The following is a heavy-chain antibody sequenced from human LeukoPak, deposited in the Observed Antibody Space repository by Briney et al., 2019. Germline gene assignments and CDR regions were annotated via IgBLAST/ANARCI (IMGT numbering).Heavy chain of an antibody. J-gene: IGHJ1*01. V-gene: IGHV4-34*01. Sequence: PSETLSLTCAVYGGSSSGYYWSWIRQPPGKGLEWIGEINHSGSTNYNPSLKSRVTISVDTSKNQFSLKLSSVTAADTAVYYCARSSMIVVVIGSPLEYFQHWGQGTLVTVSS. CDR2: INHSGST. D-gene: IGHD3-22*01. CDR3: ARSSMIVVVIGSPLEYFQH. CDR1: GGSSSGYY.